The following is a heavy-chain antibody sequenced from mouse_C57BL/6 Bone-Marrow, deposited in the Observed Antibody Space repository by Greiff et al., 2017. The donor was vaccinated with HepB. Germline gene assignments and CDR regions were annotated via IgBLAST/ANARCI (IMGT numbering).Heavy chain of an antibody. V-gene: IGHV5-15*01. CDR3: ARRYGSSYGAMDY. Sequence: EVQLMESGGGLVQPGGSLKLSCAASGFTFSDYGMAWVRQAPRKGPEWVAFISNLAYSIYYADTVTGRFTISRENAKNTLYLEMSSLRSEDTAMYYCARRYGSSYGAMDYWGQGTSVTVSS. D-gene: IGHD1-1*01. CDR1: GFTFSDYG. CDR2: ISNLAYSI. J-gene: IGHJ4*01.